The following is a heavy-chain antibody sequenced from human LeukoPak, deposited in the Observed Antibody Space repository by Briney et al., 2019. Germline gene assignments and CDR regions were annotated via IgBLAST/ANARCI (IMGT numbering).Heavy chain of an antibody. Sequence: ALVKVSCKASGYTFTTYGISWVRQAPGQGLEWMGWISAYNGNTNYAQKLQGRVTMTTDTSTSTAYMELRSLRSDDTAVYYCAGATGYYFDYWGQGTLVTVSS. D-gene: IGHD1-14*01. V-gene: IGHV1-18*01. CDR1: GYTFTTYG. CDR3: AGATGYYFDY. CDR2: ISAYNGNT. J-gene: IGHJ4*02.